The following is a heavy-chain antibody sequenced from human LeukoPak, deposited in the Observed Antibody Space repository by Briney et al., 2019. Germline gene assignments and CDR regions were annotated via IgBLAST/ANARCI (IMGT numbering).Heavy chain of an antibody. CDR2: INHSGST. Sequence: KPSETLSLTCAVYGGSFSGYYWSWIRQPPGKGLEWIGEINHSGSTNYNPSLKSRVTISVDTSKNQFSLKLSSVTAADTAVYYCASSPPPLYSSSWFRFDYWGQGTLVTVSS. V-gene: IGHV4-34*01. J-gene: IGHJ4*02. CDR3: ASSPPPLYSSSWFRFDY. D-gene: IGHD6-13*01. CDR1: GGSFSGYY.